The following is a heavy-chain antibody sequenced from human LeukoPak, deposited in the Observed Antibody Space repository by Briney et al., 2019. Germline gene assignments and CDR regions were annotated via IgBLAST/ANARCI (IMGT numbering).Heavy chain of an antibody. D-gene: IGHD2-21*01. Sequence: GGSLRLSCAASGFTFSSYWMHWVRQAPGKGLVWVSRISSDGSSTSYADSVKGRFTISRDNAKNTLYLQMNSLRAEDTAVYYCARDHKYCGGDCYDYWGQGTLVTVSS. CDR2: ISSDGSST. J-gene: IGHJ4*02. V-gene: IGHV3-74*01. CDR1: GFTFSSYW. CDR3: ARDHKYCGGDCYDY.